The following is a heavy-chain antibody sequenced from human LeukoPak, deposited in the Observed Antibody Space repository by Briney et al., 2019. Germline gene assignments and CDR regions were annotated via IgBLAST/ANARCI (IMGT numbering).Heavy chain of an antibody. CDR3: ARERRYYYGSGSPMGLDP. J-gene: IGHJ5*02. Sequence: GGSLRLSCAASGFTFSIYAMSWVRQAPGKGLEWVSIIYMDGSTYYADSVKGRFTISRDNPRNTLYLQMNSLRAEDTAVYYCARERRYYYGSGSPMGLDPWGQGTLVAVSS. CDR2: IYMDGST. V-gene: IGHV3-53*01. D-gene: IGHD3-10*01. CDR1: GFTFSIYA.